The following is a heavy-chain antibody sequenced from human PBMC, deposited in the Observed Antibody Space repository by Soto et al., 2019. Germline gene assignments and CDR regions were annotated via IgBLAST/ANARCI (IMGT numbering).Heavy chain of an antibody. CDR2: IYYSGST. CDR1: GGSISSYY. Sequence: SEPLSLTFTVSGGSISSYYWSWIRQPPGKGLEWIGYIYYSGSTNYNPSLKSRVTISVDTSKNQFSLKLSSVTAADTAVYYCERTEKGYYYGMDVRGPGTTVT. V-gene: IGHV4-59*01. J-gene: IGHJ6*02. CDR3: ERTEKGYYYGMDV.